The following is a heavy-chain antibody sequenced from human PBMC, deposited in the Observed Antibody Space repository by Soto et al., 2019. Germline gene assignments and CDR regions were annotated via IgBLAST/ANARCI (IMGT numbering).Heavy chain of an antibody. J-gene: IGHJ6*02. V-gene: IGHV1-69*01. Sequence: QVQLVQSGAEVKKPGSSVKVSCKASVGTFSSYAISWLRQAPGQGLEWMGGIIPIFGTANYAQKFQGRVTITADESTSTAYMELSRLRSEDTAVYSCASGITAPDYYGMDVWGQGTTVTVSS. D-gene: IGHD5-18*01. CDR1: VGTFSSYA. CDR3: ASGITAPDYYGMDV. CDR2: IIPIFGTA.